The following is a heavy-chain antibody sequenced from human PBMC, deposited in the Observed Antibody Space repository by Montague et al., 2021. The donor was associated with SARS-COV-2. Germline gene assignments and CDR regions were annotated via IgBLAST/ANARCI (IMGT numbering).Heavy chain of an antibody. CDR2: ISGSGGST. CDR1: GFTFSTYT. D-gene: IGHD4-17*01. CDR3: AKTLMTTVTTWAFDI. V-gene: IGHV3-23*01. Sequence: SLRLSCAASGFTFSTYTMNWVRQAPGQGLEWVSAISGSGGSTYYADSVKGRFTISRDNSKNTLYLQMNSLRAEDTAVYYCAKTLMTTVTTWAFDIWGQGTMVTVSS. J-gene: IGHJ3*02.